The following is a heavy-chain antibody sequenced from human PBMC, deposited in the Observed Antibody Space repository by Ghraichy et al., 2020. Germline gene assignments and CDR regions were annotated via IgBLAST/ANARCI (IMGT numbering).Heavy chain of an antibody. J-gene: IGHJ4*02. CDR3: AKDSVAAAGMKGLDFDY. CDR1: GFTFSSYG. CDR2: IRYDGSNK. D-gene: IGHD6-13*01. V-gene: IGHV3-30*02. Sequence: GGSLRLSCAASGFTFSSYGMHWVRQAPGKGLEWVAFIRYDGSNKYYADSVKGRFTISRDSSKNTLYLQMNSLRAEDTAVYYCAKDSVAAAGMKGLDFDYWGQGTLVTVSS.